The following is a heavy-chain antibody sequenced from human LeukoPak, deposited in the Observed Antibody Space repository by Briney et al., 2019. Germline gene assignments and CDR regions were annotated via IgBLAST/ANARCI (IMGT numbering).Heavy chain of an antibody. CDR3: AAEDSSTSSMDV. V-gene: IGHV4-34*01. CDR2: INHSGST. CDR1: GGAFSGYY. J-gene: IGHJ6*04. D-gene: IGHD2-2*01. Sequence: SETLSLTCAVYGGAFSGYYWSWIRQPPGKGLEWIGEINHSGSTNYNPSLKSRVTISVDTSKNQFSQKLSSVTAADTAVYYCAAEDSSTSSMDVWGKGTTVTVSS.